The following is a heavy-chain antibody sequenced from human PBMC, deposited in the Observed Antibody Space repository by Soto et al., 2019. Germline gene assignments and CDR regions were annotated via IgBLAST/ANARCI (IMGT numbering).Heavy chain of an antibody. CDR1: GGSFSGYY. CDR2: INHSGST. V-gene: IGHV4-34*01. Sequence: QVQLQQWGAGLLKPSETLSLTCAVYGGSFSGYYWSWIRQPPGKGLGWIGEINHSGSTNYNPSLKSRVTISVDTSKNQFSLKLSSGTAADTAVYYCARGGYSYGWSPYYFDYWGQGTLVTVSS. J-gene: IGHJ4*02. CDR3: ARGGYSYGWSPYYFDY. D-gene: IGHD5-18*01.